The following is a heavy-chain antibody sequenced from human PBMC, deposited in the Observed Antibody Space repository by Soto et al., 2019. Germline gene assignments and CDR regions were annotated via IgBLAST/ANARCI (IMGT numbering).Heavy chain of an antibody. CDR1: GGTFSSYA. Sequence: AASVKVSCKDSGGTFSSYAISWVRQAPGQGLEWMGGIIPIFGTANYAQKFQGRVTITADESTSTAYMELSSLRSEDTAVYYCARDLERRTGLGAFDIWGQGTMLTVSS. D-gene: IGHD1-1*01. V-gene: IGHV1-69*13. CDR3: ARDLERRTGLGAFDI. CDR2: IIPIFGTA. J-gene: IGHJ3*02.